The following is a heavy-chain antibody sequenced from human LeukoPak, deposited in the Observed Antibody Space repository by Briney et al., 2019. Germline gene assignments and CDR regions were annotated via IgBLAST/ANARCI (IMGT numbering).Heavy chain of an antibody. CDR1: GFPFSSYE. CDR3: ARKGCSSSSCYDY. Sequence: PGGSLRLSCAASGFPFSSYEMNWVRQAPGKGLEWVSYISGRGSSIYYADSVKGRFTISRDNAKNSLYLQMNSLRAEDTAVYYCARKGCSSSSCYDYWGQGTLVTVSS. V-gene: IGHV3-48*03. D-gene: IGHD2-2*01. CDR2: ISGRGSSI. J-gene: IGHJ4*02.